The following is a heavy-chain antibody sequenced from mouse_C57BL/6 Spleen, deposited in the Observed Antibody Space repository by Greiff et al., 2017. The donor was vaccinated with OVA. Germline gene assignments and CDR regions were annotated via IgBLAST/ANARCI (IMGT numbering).Heavy chain of an antibody. V-gene: IGHV1-72*01. J-gene: IGHJ2*01. D-gene: IGHD1-1*01. CDR2: IDPNSGGT. CDR1: GYTFTSYW. CDR3: ARHGSSDFDY. Sequence: QVQLQQPGAELVTPGASVKLSCKASGYTFTSYWMHWVKQRPGRGLEWIGGIDPNSGGTKYNEKCKGKATLTVDQPSSTAYMQLRSLTSEDSAVYYCARHGSSDFDYWGQGTTLTVSS.